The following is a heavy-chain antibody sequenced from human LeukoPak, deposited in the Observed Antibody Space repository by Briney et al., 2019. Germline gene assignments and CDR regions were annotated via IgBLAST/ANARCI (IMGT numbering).Heavy chain of an antibody. J-gene: IGHJ4*02. CDR3: ARIEAVTRGYNHAYYFDY. V-gene: IGHV4-61*01. D-gene: IGHD5-18*01. CDR1: GGSISSGSYY. CDR2: IYYSGST. Sequence: PSETLSLTCTVSGGSISSGSYYWSWIRQPPGKGLEWIGYIYYSGSTNYNPSLKSRVTISVDTSKKQFSLKLRTATAADTAVYYCARIEAVTRGYNHAYYFDYWGQGTLVTVSS.